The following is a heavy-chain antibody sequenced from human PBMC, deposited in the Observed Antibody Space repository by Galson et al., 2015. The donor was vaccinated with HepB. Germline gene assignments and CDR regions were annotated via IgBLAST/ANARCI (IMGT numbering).Heavy chain of an antibody. CDR2: ISSSSSYI. CDR3: ARDFDVHYYYYGMDV. CDR1: GFTFSSYS. J-gene: IGHJ6*02. V-gene: IGHV3-21*01. Sequence: SLRLSCAASGFTFSSYSINWVRQAPGKGLEWVSSISSSSSYIYYADSVKGRFTISRDNAKNSLYLQMNSLRAEDTAVYYCARDFDVHYYYYGMDVWGQGTTVTVSS. D-gene: IGHD3-9*01.